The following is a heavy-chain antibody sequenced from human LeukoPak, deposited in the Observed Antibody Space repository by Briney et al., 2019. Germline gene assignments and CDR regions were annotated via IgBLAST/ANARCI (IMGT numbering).Heavy chain of an antibody. J-gene: IGHJ4*02. CDR2: IYYSGST. V-gene: IGHV4-34*01. CDR3: ARHAHSSIAANIDY. D-gene: IGHD6-6*01. CDR1: GGSFSGYY. Sequence: SETLSLTCAVYGGSFSGYYWSWIRQPPGKGREWIGSIYYSGSTFYNPSLKSRVTISLDTSKNQFSLRLTSVTAADTAVYYCARHAHSSIAANIDYWGQGTQVTVSS.